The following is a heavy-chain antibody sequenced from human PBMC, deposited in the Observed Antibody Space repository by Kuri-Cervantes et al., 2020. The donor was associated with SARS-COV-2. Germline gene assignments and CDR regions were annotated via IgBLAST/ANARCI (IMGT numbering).Heavy chain of an antibody. CDR3: ARVGYCSSTSCSLFDY. CDR1: GYSISSGYY. J-gene: IGHJ4*02. V-gene: IGHV4-38-2*02. D-gene: IGHD2-2*01. Sequence: SETLSLTCTVSGYSISSGYYWGWIRQPPGKGLEWIGSIYHSGSTYYNPSLKSRVTISVDTSKNQFSLKLSSVTAADTAVYYCARVGYCSSTSCSLFDYWDQGTLVTVSS. CDR2: IYHSGST.